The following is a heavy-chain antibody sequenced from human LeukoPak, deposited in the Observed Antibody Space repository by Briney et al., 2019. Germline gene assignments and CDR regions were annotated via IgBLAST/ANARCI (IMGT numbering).Heavy chain of an antibody. D-gene: IGHD6-19*01. CDR1: GGSISSSSYY. J-gene: IGHJ4*02. CDR3: ARQQWLVGTDDY. V-gene: IGHV4-39*01. CDR2: IYYSGST. Sequence: SETLSLTCTVSGGSISSSSYYWGWIRQPPEKGLEWIGSIYYSGSTYYNPSLKSRVTISVDTSKNQFSLKLSSVTAADTAVYYCARQQWLVGTDDYWGQGTLVTVSS.